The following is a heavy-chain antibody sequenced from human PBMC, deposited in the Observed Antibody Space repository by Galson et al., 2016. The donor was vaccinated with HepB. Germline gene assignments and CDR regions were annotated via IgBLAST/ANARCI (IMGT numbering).Heavy chain of an antibody. CDR3: AKDIPPRD. CDR1: GFTFGHYT. J-gene: IGHJ4*02. V-gene: IGHV3-43*01. CDR2: IGWDGEST. Sequence: SLRLSCAASGFTFGHYTMHWVRQAPGKGLEWVSLIGWDGESTFYADSVKGRFTISRDNRKNSLSLQMNSLRTENTALYFCAKDIPPRDWGQGTLVTVSS.